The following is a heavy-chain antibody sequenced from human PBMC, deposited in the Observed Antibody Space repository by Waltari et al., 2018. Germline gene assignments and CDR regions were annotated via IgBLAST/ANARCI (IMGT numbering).Heavy chain of an antibody. Sequence: QLQLQQSGPGLVKPSGTLSLTCTVSGDPMTTYLSNWGRQSPQRGLEWIGQVHGSGRTNYNPSFASRITVSIDTPNKQFSLKMTSATAADTAIYYCARDRGRGLYLDTWGPGTLVTVSP. V-gene: IGHV4-4*02. D-gene: IGHD2-15*01. J-gene: IGHJ5*02. CDR2: VHGSGRT. CDR3: ARDRGRGLYLDT. CDR1: GDPMTTYL.